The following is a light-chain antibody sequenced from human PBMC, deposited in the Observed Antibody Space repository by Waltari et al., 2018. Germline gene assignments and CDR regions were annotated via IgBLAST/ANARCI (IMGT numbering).Light chain of an antibody. Sequence: EKVMTQSPATLSVSPGERATLSCRASQSVSNHLAWYQQRPGQAPRLLIYGASSRAAGVPARFSGSGSGTEFTLSIDSLQSEDFALYFCQQYNSWPFTFGPGTQVYIK. V-gene: IGKV3-15*01. CDR1: QSVSNH. J-gene: IGKJ3*01. CDR2: GAS. CDR3: QQYNSWPFT.